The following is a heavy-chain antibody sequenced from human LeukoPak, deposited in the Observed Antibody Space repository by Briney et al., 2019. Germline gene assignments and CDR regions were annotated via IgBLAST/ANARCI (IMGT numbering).Heavy chain of an antibody. V-gene: IGHV3-23*01. CDR2: ISGGGEST. D-gene: IGHD6-19*01. J-gene: IGHJ4*02. CDR3: AKGKYSSGGVPDY. CDR1: EFTFSSHA. Sequence: GGSLRLSCVASEFTFSSHAMNWVRQAPGKGLEWVSSISGGGESTYYADSVKGRFTVSRDNSKNTLYLQINSLRGEDTAVYHCAKGKYSSGGVPDYWGQGTLVTVSS.